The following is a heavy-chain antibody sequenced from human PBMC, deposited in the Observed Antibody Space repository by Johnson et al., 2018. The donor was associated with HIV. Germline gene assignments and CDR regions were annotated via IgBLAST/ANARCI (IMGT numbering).Heavy chain of an antibody. CDR1: GFSFSSYA. V-gene: IGHV3-30-3*02. CDR2: ISYDGSNK. Sequence: QVQLVESGGGVVQPGGSLRLSCAASGFSFSSYAMHWVRQAPGKGLEWVAVISYDGSNKYYGAAVKGRFTISRDNSKNTLYLQMNSLRAEDTAVYSCAKEAGSRRYFDIWGQGTMVTVSS. CDR3: AKEAGSRRYFDI. D-gene: IGHD3-10*01. J-gene: IGHJ3*02.